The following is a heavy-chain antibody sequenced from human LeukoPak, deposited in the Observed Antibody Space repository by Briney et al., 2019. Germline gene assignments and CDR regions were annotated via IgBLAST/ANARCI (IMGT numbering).Heavy chain of an antibody. CDR2: ISYDGSNK. Sequence: HPGGSLRLSCAVSGFTFSSYGMHWVRQAPGKGLEWVAVISYDGSNKYYADSVKGRFTISRDNSKNTLYLQMNSLRAEDTAVYYCAKAAAAGTSHYYYYMDVWGKGTTVTVSS. V-gene: IGHV3-30*18. CDR1: GFTFSSYG. D-gene: IGHD6-13*01. CDR3: AKAAAAGTSHYYYYMDV. J-gene: IGHJ6*03.